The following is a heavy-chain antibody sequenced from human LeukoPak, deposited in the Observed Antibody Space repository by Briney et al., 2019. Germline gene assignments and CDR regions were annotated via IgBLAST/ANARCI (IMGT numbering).Heavy chain of an antibody. J-gene: IGHJ2*01. CDR1: GFTFSTYG. D-gene: IGHD4-17*01. CDR2: IRYDGSNK. CDR3: AKGGHADYGDYSHLWYFDL. V-gene: IGHV3-30*02. Sequence: GGSLRLSCAASGFTFSTYGMHWVRQAPGKGLEWVAFIRYDGSNKYYADSVKGRFTISRDNSKNTLYLQMNSLRAEDTAVYYCAKGGHADYGDYSHLWYFDLWGRGTLVTVSS.